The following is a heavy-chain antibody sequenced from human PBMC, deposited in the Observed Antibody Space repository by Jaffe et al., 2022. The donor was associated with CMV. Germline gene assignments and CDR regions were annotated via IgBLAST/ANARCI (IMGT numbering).Heavy chain of an antibody. Sequence: EVQLVESGGVVVQPGGSLRLSCAASGFTFDDYTMHWVRQAPGKGLEWVSLISWDGGSTYYADSVKGRFTISRDNSKNSLYLQMNSLRTEDTALYYCAKDVRGGSRGDYGDYGSGYFDYWCQGSLVTVSS. CDR2: ISWDGGST. D-gene: IGHD4-17*01. CDR1: GFTFDDYT. J-gene: IGHJ4*02. V-gene: IGHV3-43*01. CDR3: AKDVRGGSRGDYGDYGSGYFDY.